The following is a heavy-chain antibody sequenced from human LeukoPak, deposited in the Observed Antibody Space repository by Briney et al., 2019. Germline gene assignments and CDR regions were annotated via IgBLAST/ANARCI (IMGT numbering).Heavy chain of an antibody. V-gene: IGHV4-38-2*02. D-gene: IGHD6-19*01. Sequence: ETLSLACTVSGYSISSGYYWGWIRQPPGKGLEWIGSIYHSGSTYYNPSLKSRVTISVDTSKNQFSLKLSSVTAADTAVYYCARQVLRRPGYSSGWYSNARAFDYWGQGTLVTVSS. J-gene: IGHJ4*02. CDR3: ARQVLRRPGYSSGWYSNARAFDY. CDR1: GYSISSGYY. CDR2: IYHSGST.